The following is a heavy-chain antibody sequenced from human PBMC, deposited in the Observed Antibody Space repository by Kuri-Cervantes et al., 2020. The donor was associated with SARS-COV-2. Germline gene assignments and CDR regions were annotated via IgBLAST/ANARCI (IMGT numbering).Heavy chain of an antibody. V-gene: IGHV4-34*01. CDR3: ARHWQMTTVTDNYYYGLDA. J-gene: IGHJ6*02. D-gene: IGHD4-17*01. Sequence: GSLRLSCAVYGGSFSGYYWSWIRQPPGKGLEWIGEINHSGSTNYNPSLKSRATMSVDTSKKQFSLKLRSVTAADTAVYYCARHWQMTTVTDNYYYGLDAWGQGTTVTVSS. CDR2: INHSGST. CDR1: GGSFSGYY.